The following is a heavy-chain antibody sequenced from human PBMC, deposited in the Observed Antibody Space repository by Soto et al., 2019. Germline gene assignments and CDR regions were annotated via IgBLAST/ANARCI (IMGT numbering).Heavy chain of an antibody. CDR3: ASRDYGETNAFDI. V-gene: IGHV3-33*01. CDR1: GFTFSSYG. CDR2: IWYNGSNK. Sequence: GGSLRLSCAASGFTFSSYGMHWVRQAPGKGLEWVAVIWYNGSNKYYADSVKGRFTISRDNSKNTLYLQMNSLRAEDTAVYYCASRDYGETNAFDIWGQGTMVTVSS. J-gene: IGHJ3*02. D-gene: IGHD4-17*01.